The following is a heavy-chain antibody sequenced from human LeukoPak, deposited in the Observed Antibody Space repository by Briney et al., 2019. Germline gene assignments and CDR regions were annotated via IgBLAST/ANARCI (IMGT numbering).Heavy chain of an antibody. CDR2: IYHSGST. Sequence: SETLSLTCAVSGGSISSGGYSWSWIRQPPGKGLEWIGYIYHSGSTYYNPSLKSRVTISVDTSKNQFSLKLSSVTAADTAVYYCAGHHPRNTVDFWGQGTLVTVSS. J-gene: IGHJ4*02. CDR1: GGSISSGGYS. D-gene: IGHD2/OR15-2a*01. CDR3: AGHHPRNTVDF. V-gene: IGHV4-30-2*01.